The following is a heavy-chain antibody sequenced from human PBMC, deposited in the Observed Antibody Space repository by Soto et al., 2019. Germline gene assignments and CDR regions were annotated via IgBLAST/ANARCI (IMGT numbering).Heavy chain of an antibody. CDR3: ARDDLLCSGGSCYGVPVDV. CDR2: IQSGGTT. J-gene: IGHJ6*04. V-gene: IGHV3-66*01. CDR1: GFTVSSKY. Sequence: EVQLVESGGGLVQPGGSLRLSCAASGFTVSSKYMSWVRQAPGKGLEWVSRIQSGGTTYYADSVKGRFTISRDSSKNMLHLQIDSLRAEDTAVYYWARDDLLCSGGSCYGVPVDVWGKGTTVTVSS. D-gene: IGHD2-15*01.